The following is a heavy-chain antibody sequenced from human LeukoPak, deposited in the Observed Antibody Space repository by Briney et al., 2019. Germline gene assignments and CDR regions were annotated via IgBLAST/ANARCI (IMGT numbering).Heavy chain of an antibody. D-gene: IGHD2-2*01. Sequence: GASVKVSCKASGYTFTGYYMHWVRQAPGQGLEWMGWINPNSGGTNYAQKFQGRVPMTRDTSISTAYMELSRLRSDDTAVYYCARGAIGYCSSTSCPHDAFDIWGQGTMVTVSS. CDR1: GYTFTGYY. CDR2: INPNSGGT. J-gene: IGHJ3*02. CDR3: ARGAIGYCSSTSCPHDAFDI. V-gene: IGHV1-2*02.